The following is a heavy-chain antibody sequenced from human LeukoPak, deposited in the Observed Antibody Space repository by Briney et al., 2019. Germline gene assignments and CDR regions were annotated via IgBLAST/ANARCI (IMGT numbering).Heavy chain of an antibody. J-gene: IGHJ4*02. D-gene: IGHD1-26*01. CDR1: GYTFTHYD. V-gene: IGHV1-8*01. CDR3: ARGGGAGLY. Sequence: GASVKVSCKASGYTFTHYDIHWVRQATGQGLEWMGWMNPKSGNKGYEQKLQGRVTLTRNTSISTAYIELSSLSSSDTAVYYCARGGGAGLYWGQGTLVTVSS. CDR2: MNPKSGNK.